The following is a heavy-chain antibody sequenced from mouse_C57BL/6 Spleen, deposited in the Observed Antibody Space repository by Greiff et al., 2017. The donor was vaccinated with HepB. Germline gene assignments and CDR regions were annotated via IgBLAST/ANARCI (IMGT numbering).Heavy chain of an antibody. D-gene: IGHD1-1*01. CDR2: IDPETGGT. Sequence: VKLMESGAELVRPGASVTLSCKASGYTFTDYEMHWVKQTPVHGLEWIGAIDPETGGTAYNQKFKGKAILTADKSSSTAYMELRSLTSEDSAVYYCTTYGSGYFDYWGQGTTLTVSS. V-gene: IGHV1-15*01. CDR3: TTYGSGYFDY. CDR1: GYTFTDYE. J-gene: IGHJ2*01.